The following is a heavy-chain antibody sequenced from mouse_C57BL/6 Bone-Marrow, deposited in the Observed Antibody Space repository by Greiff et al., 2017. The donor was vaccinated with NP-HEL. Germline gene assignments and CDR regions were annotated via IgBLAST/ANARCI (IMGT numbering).Heavy chain of an antibody. CDR1: GYTFTDYN. D-gene: IGHD1-1*01. CDR2: INPNNGGT. CDR3: AINYYGSSYEFAY. Sequence: VQLQQSGPELVKPGASVKIPCKASGYTFTDYNMDWVKQSHGKSLEWIGDINPNNGGTIYTQKFKGKATLTVDKSSSTAYMELRSLTSEDTAVYYCAINYYGSSYEFAYWGQGTLVTVSA. V-gene: IGHV1-18*01. J-gene: IGHJ3*01.